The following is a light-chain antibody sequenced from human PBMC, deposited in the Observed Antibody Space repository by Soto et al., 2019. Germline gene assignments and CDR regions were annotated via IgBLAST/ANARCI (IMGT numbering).Light chain of an antibody. J-gene: IGKJ3*01. CDR1: QSVSSSY. V-gene: IGKV3-20*01. Sequence: EVVLTQSPGTLSLSPGERATLSCRASQSVSSSYLAWYQQKLGQAPRLLIYGASSRATGIPDRFSGSGSGTDFTLTISSLEPEDFAVYYCQQYGSSPFTFGPGTKVDIK. CDR3: QQYGSSPFT. CDR2: GAS.